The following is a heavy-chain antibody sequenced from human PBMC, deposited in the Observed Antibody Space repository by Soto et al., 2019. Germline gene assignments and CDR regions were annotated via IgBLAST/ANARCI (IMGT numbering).Heavy chain of an antibody. D-gene: IGHD6-13*01. Sequence: QVHLVESGGGVVQPGRSLRLSCAASGFTFSSYVMHWVRQAPGKGLEWVAVISYDGSNKYYADSVKGRFTISRDNSKTTRYLQMNNVRAEDTAVYYCARSVSSWYLGHDYWGQGTLVTVSS. J-gene: IGHJ4*02. CDR3: ARSVSSWYLGHDY. CDR2: ISYDGSNK. CDR1: GFTFSSYV. V-gene: IGHV3-30-3*01.